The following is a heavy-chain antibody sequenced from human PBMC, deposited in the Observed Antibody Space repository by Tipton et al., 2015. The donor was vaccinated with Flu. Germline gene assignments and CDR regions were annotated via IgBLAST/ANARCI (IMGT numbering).Heavy chain of an antibody. J-gene: IGHJ4*02. V-gene: IGHV5-51*03. CDR3: VSSTTVTTGRYFDH. Sequence: VQLVQSGAEVKKTGESLKISCKGSGYSFTTHWIGWVRQMPGKGLEWMASIFPGDSDSRYSPTFQGQVTISIDKSISTAYLQWSSLKASDIAMYYCVSSTTVTTGRYFDHWGQGTLVTVSS. D-gene: IGHD4-17*01. CDR1: GYSFTTHW. CDR2: IFPGDSDS.